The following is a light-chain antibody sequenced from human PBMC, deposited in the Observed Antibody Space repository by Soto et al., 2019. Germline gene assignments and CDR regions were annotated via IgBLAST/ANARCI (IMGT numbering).Light chain of an antibody. V-gene: IGKV1-39*01. Sequence: DIQMTQSPSSLSASVGDRVTITCRASQSISSYLNCYQQKPGKAPKLLIYAASSLQSGVPSRFSGSGSGTDFTLTISSLQPEDFATYYCQQSYSTPFTFGHGTKVDIK. CDR1: QSISSY. J-gene: IGKJ3*01. CDR2: AAS. CDR3: QQSYSTPFT.